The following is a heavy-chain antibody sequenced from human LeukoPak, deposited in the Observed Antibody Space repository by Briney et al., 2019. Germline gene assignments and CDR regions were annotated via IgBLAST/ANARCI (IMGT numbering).Heavy chain of an antibody. J-gene: IGHJ4*02. CDR1: GYSFTSYW. V-gene: IGHV5-51*01. Sequence: GVSLQISCQGSGYSFTSYWIGWVRPVTGKGLEWMGIIYPGDSDTRYSPSFQGQVTISADKSISTAYLQWSSLKASDTAMYYCARRGKLSSSADYWGQGTLVTVSS. CDR2: IYPGDSDT. CDR3: ARRGKLSSSADY. D-gene: IGHD6-6*01.